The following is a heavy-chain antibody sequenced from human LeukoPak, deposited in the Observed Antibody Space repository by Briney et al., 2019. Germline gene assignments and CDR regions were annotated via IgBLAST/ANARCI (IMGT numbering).Heavy chain of an antibody. D-gene: IGHD1-1*01. Sequence: GASVKVSCKASGYTFTGYYMHWVRQAPGQGLEWMGWINPNSGGTNYAQKFQGRVTMTRDTSISTAYMELGRLRSDDTAVYYCARARYNWNDIGWFDPWGQGTLVTVSS. CDR3: ARARYNWNDIGWFDP. V-gene: IGHV1-2*02. J-gene: IGHJ5*02. CDR1: GYTFTGYY. CDR2: INPNSGGT.